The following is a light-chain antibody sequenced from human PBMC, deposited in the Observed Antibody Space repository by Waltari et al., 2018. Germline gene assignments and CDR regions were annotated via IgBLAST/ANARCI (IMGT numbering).Light chain of an antibody. CDR3: VQYKNWPS. Sequence: EIVMTQSPATLSVSPGERATLSCRASQSVSSSLAWYQQKPGQPPRLLIHGASSRATGIPARFSGSGSGTEFTLTINSLQSDDFAVYCCVQYKNWPSFGPGTKVEIK. CDR1: QSVSSS. CDR2: GAS. V-gene: IGKV3-15*01. J-gene: IGKJ3*01.